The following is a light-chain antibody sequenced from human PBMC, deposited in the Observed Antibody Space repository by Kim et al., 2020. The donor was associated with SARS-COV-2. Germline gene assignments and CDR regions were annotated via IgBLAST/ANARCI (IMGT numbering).Light chain of an antibody. Sequence: VSPGERATLSCRASQSISSILAWYQQKPGQAPRLLIHDATNRATGIPARFSGSGSGTVVSLTISSLGPEDFAVYYCQQRDSWPLTFGGGTKVDIK. CDR2: DAT. V-gene: IGKV3-11*01. CDR1: QSISSI. CDR3: QQRDSWPLT. J-gene: IGKJ4*01.